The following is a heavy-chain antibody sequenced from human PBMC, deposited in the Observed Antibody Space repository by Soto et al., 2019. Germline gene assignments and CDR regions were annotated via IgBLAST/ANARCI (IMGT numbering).Heavy chain of an antibody. CDR3: ARNIVASLGALDV. J-gene: IGHJ6*04. D-gene: IGHD5-12*01. Sequence: ASVKVSCKASGYTFTGYYMHWVRQAPGQGLEWMGWINPNSGGTNYAQKFQGWVTMTRDTSISTAYMELSRLRSDDTAVYYCARNIVASLGALDVWGKGTTVTVSS. CDR1: GYTFTGYY. V-gene: IGHV1-2*04. CDR2: INPNSGGT.